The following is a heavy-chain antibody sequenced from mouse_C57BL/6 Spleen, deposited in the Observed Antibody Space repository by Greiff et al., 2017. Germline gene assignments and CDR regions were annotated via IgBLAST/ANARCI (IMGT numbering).Heavy chain of an antibody. D-gene: IGHD6-5*01. CDR1: GFNIKNTY. Sequence: EVQVVESVAELVRPGASVKLSCTASGFNIKNTYMPWVKQRPEQGLEWIGRIDPANGNTKYATKFQGKATITADTSSTTAYLQLSSLTSEDSAIYYCSRSGSLLGQDAMDYWGQGTSVTVSS. CDR3: SRSGSLLGQDAMDY. J-gene: IGHJ4*01. V-gene: IGHV14-3*01. CDR2: IDPANGNT.